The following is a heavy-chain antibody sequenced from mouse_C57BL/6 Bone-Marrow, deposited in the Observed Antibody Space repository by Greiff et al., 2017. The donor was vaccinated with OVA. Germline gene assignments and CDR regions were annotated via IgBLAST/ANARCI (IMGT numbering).Heavy chain of an antibody. CDR2: IRNKANNHAT. V-gene: IGHV6-6*01. D-gene: IGHD2-4*01. J-gene: IGHJ3*01. CDR3: TILYDYLPWFAY. CDR1: GFTFSDAW. Sequence: EVQLQQSGGGLVQPGGSMKLSCAASGFTFSDAWMDWVRQSPEKGLEWVAEIRNKANNHATYYAESVKGRFTISRDDSKSSVYLQMNSLRAEDTGIYYCTILYDYLPWFAYWGQGTLVTVSA.